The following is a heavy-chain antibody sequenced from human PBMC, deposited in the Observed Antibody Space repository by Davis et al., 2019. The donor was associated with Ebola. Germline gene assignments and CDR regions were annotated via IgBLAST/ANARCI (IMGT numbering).Heavy chain of an antibody. CDR1: GYTFTTYG. J-gene: IGHJ6*03. V-gene: IGHV1-18*01. Sequence: ASVKVSCKASGYTFTTYGISWVRQAPGQGLEWMGWISTYNAKTNYAQNLQGRVIMTTGTSTSTAYMELRSLRSDDTAVYYCARDLEERDGDSWSYYYYYMDLWGKGTTVTVSS. CDR2: ISTYNAKT. CDR3: ARDLEERDGDSWSYYYYYMDL. D-gene: IGHD6-13*01.